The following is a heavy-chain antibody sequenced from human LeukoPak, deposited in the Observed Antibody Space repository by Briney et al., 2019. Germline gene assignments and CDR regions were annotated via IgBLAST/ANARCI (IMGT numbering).Heavy chain of an antibody. V-gene: IGHV3-7*04. Sequence: PGGSLRLSCAASGFTFSDYWMTWVRQAPGQGLAWVAHINQDGSEQHFVCSVQCRFTISRDNAKNSLYLQMDNLRAKDTAVYYCAGGALDYWGQGTPVTVSS. D-gene: IGHD3-16*01. CDR1: GFTFSDYW. CDR3: AGGALDY. CDR2: INQDGSEQ. J-gene: IGHJ1*01.